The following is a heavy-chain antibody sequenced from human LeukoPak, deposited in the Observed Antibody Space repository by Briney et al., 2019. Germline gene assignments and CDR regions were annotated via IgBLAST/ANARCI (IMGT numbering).Heavy chain of an antibody. Sequence: SETLSLTCTVSGYSISSGGYYWNWIRQRPGTGLEWIGCVYHSGSTYYNPSLKSRVTISVDTSKNEFSLKLSSVTAADTGVYYCARGGATETTFFFFHNGMDVWGQGTTVTVSS. V-gene: IGHV4-31*03. CDR1: GYSISSGGYY. J-gene: IGHJ6*02. CDR2: VYHSGST. CDR3: ARGGATETTFFFFHNGMDV. D-gene: IGHD4-4*01.